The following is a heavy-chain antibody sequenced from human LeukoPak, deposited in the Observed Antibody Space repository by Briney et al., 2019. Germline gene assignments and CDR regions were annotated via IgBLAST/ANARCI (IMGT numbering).Heavy chain of an antibody. V-gene: IGHV1-18*01. D-gene: IGHD3-22*01. CDR3: ASYTYYYDSSGPRSAFDI. Sequence: ASVKVSCKASGYTFTSYGISWVRQAPGQGLEWMGWISAYNGNTNYAQKLQGRVTMTTDTSTSTAYMELRSLRAEDTAVYYCASYTYYYDSSGPRSAFDIWGQGTMVTVSS. CDR2: ISAYNGNT. J-gene: IGHJ3*02. CDR1: GYTFTSYG.